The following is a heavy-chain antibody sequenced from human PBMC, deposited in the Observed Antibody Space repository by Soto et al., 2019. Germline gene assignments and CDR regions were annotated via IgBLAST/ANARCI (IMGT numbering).Heavy chain of an antibody. V-gene: IGHV3-21*01. CDR3: AREDGVVGSSSAFDH. Sequence: PGGSLKLSCAAFGFTFSSYAMSWVRQAPGKGLEWVSSINGRSNYVYYADSVKGRFTISRDNAKNSLYLQMNRLRAEDTAIYYCAREDGVVGSSSAFDHWGLGTLVTVSS. D-gene: IGHD1-26*01. CDR1: GFTFSSYA. J-gene: IGHJ4*02. CDR2: INGRSNYV.